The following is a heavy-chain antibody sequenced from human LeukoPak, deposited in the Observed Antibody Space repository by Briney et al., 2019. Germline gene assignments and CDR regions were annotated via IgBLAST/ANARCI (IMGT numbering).Heavy chain of an antibody. CDR1: GESMRTGGYY. CDR3: ARGDGSHSYEKGFDI. J-gene: IGHJ3*02. Sequence: PSESLSLTCSVSGESMRTGGYYWTWIRQHPGKGLESFGYNYYSGSTYYNPTLKDRISMSVDTSNNRSSVKLTAVTAADTAVYFCARGDGSHSYEKGFDIWGQGTLVTVSS. V-gene: IGHV4-31*03. D-gene: IGHD3-16*01. CDR2: NYYSGST.